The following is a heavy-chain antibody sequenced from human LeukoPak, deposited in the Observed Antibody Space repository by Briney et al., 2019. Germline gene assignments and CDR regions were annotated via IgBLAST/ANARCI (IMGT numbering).Heavy chain of an antibody. J-gene: IGHJ4*02. CDR3: ATTITMIVVVIPYPFDY. CDR1: GFTFSSYA. CDR2: ISGSGGST. V-gene: IGHV3-23*01. Sequence: PGGSLRLSCAASGFTFSSYAMSWVRQAPGKGLEWVSAISGSGGSTYYADSVKGRFTISRDNSKNTLYLQMNSLRAEDTAVYYCATTITMIVVVIPYPFDYWGQGTLVTVSS. D-gene: IGHD3-22*01.